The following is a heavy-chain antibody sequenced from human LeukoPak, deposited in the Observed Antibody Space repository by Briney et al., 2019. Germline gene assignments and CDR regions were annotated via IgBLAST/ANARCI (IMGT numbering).Heavy chain of an antibody. D-gene: IGHD3-22*01. V-gene: IGHV3-33*01. Sequence: GGSLRLSCAASGFTFSSYGVHWVRQAPGKGLEWVAVIWYDGSNKYYADSVKGRFTISRDNSKNSLYLQMNSLRAEDTAVYYCARAGYYYDSSGYYSGYWGQGTLVTVSS. CDR1: GFTFSSYG. CDR3: ARAGYYYDSSGYYSGY. CDR2: IWYDGSNK. J-gene: IGHJ4*02.